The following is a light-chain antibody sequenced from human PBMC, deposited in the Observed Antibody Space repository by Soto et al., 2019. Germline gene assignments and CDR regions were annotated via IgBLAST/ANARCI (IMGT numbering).Light chain of an antibody. J-gene: IGKJ1*01. Sequence: EIVLTQSPATLSLSPGERATLSCRASQSVSSYLAWYQQKPGQAPRLLIYDASNRATGIPARFSGSGSGTDFTLSISSLEPVDFAVYDCQQRSNWWTFGRGNNGEIK. CDR1: QSVSSY. V-gene: IGKV3-11*01. CDR2: DAS. CDR3: QQRSNWWT.